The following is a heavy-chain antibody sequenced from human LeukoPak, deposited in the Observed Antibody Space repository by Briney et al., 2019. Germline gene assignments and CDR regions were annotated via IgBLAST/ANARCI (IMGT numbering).Heavy chain of an antibody. V-gene: IGHV4-30-4*01. CDR3: ARDLVDNYGSGSYYNPPAYYYYGMDV. Sequence: SETLSLTCTVSGGSISSGDYYWSWIRQPPGKGLEWIGYIHYSGSTYYNPSLKSRVTISVDTSKNQFSLKLSSVTAADTAVYYCARDLVDNYGSGSYYNPPAYYYYGMDVWGKGTTVTVSS. CDR2: IHYSGST. CDR1: GGSISSGDYY. D-gene: IGHD3-10*01. J-gene: IGHJ6*04.